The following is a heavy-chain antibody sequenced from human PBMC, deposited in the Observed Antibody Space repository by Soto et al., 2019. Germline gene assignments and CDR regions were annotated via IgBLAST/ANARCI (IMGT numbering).Heavy chain of an antibody. Sequence: SETLSLTCAVYSGSFNGYYWSWIRQSPRKGLEWIGEIDHTGATKYNPSLKSRVSISVDASKKQISLNVISVTAADTAVYYCGSVGSRLTWGQGTLVTVSS. D-gene: IGHD2-15*01. CDR1: SGSFNGYY. J-gene: IGHJ4*02. V-gene: IGHV4-34*01. CDR2: IDHTGAT. CDR3: GSVGSRLT.